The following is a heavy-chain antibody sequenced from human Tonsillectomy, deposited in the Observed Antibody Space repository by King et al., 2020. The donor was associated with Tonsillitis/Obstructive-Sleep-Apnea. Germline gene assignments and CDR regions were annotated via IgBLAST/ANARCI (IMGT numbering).Heavy chain of an antibody. CDR2: ISWNSGSK. V-gene: IGHV3-9*01. J-gene: IGHJ3*02. D-gene: IGHD6-13*01. Sequence: VQLVESGGGLVQPGRSLRLSCAASGFTFDDYAMYWVRRAPGKGLEWVSGISWNSGSKRYADSVKGRFTISRDNAKNSLYLQMNSLRAEDTALYYCAKDVIIAESGTPGDGFDIWGQGTMVTVSS. CDR1: GFTFDDYA. CDR3: AKDVIIAESGTPGDGFDI.